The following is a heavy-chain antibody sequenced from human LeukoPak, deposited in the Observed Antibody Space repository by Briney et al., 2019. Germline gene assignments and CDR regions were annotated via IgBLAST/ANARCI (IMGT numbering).Heavy chain of an antibody. CDR3: ARWDGYSSSPDY. CDR2: INPHSGDT. V-gene: IGHV1-2*02. CDR1: GYSFSGYC. J-gene: IGHJ4*02. D-gene: IGHD6-13*01. Sequence: ASVKVSCKASGYSFSGYCMHWVRQAPGQGLEWMGWINPHSGDTGYAQKFQGRVTMTRDMSITTIYMELTRLRSDDTAFYYCARWDGYSSSPDYWGQGSLVTVSS.